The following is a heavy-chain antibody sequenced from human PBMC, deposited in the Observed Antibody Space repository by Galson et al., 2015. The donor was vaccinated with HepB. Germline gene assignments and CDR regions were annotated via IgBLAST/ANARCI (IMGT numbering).Heavy chain of an antibody. Sequence: SLRLSCAVSGFTFSDYAMAWVRQAPGKGLEWVSGISGNGGSTNYADSVKGHVTISRDNSQNTLFLQMNSLRAEDTAIYYCAKDRRFSNNAFDIWGQGTMVTVSS. CDR1: GFTFSDYA. J-gene: IGHJ3*02. D-gene: IGHD3-16*01. V-gene: IGHV3-23*01. CDR3: AKDRRFSNNAFDI. CDR2: ISGNGGST.